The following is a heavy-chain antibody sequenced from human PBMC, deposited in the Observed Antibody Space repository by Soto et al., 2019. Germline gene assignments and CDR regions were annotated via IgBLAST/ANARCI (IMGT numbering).Heavy chain of an antibody. J-gene: IGHJ4*02. V-gene: IGHV4-59*12. CDR2: IYYSGSS. D-gene: IGHD6-25*01. Sequence: TENLYLTCTFSGESISSNYWSWIRQPPGKGKEWIGYIYYSGSSNYNPSLKSRGTISVDTSKNQFSMKLSSVTAVDTAVYYCDRARLLPYYCGQGTLVTVSS. CDR3: DRARLLPYY. CDR1: GESISSNY.